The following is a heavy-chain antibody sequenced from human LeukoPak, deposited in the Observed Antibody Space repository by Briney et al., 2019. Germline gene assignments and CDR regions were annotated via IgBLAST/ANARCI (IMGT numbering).Heavy chain of an antibody. D-gene: IGHD3-10*01. V-gene: IGHV3-23*01. CDR3: AKGGITMGIIDY. J-gene: IGHJ4*02. CDR1: GFTFSNYA. Sequence: GGSLRLSCSASGFTFSNYAMSWVRQAPGKGLEWVSVISGNGDSTYFIDSVKGRFTISRDNSKNTLDLQMNSLRAEDTAVYYCAKGGITMGIIDYWGQGTLVTVSS. CDR2: ISGNGDST.